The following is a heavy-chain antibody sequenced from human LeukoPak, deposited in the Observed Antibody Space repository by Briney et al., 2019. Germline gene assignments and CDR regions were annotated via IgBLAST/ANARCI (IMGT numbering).Heavy chain of an antibody. J-gene: IGHJ4*02. Sequence: ASVKVSCKASGYTFTGYYMYWVRQAPGQGLKWMGWIDPNSGGTNYAQKFQGRVTMTRDTSISTAYMELSRLTSDDTAVYYCASRGASGSYGIDYWGQGTLVTVSS. D-gene: IGHD3-10*01. CDR1: GYTFTGYY. CDR2: IDPNSGGT. V-gene: IGHV1-2*02. CDR3: ASRGASGSYGIDY.